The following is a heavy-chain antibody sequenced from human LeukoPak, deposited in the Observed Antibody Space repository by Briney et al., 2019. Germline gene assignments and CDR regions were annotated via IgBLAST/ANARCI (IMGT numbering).Heavy chain of an antibody. D-gene: IGHD5-24*01. Sequence: YWIGWIRQHPGKGLEWIGYIYYSGSTYYNPSLRSRVAISVDTSKNQFSLKLSSVTAADTAVYYCARSDGYNFDYWGQGTLVTVSS. V-gene: IGHV4-31*02. CDR3: ARSDGYNFDY. J-gene: IGHJ4*02. CDR1: Y. CDR2: IYYSGST.